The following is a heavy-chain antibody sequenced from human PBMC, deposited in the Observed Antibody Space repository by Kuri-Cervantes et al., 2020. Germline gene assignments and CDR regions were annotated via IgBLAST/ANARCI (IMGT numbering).Heavy chain of an antibody. Sequence: ASVKVSCKASGYTFTSYYMHWVRQATGQGLEWMGWMNPNSGNTGYAQKFQGRVTMTRNTSISTAYMELSSLRSEDTAVYYCARTPSSGWYRDDAFDIWGQGTMVTVSS. CDR3: ARTPSSGWYRDDAFDI. J-gene: IGHJ3*02. D-gene: IGHD6-19*01. CDR2: MNPNSGNT. V-gene: IGHV1-8*02. CDR1: GYTFTSYY.